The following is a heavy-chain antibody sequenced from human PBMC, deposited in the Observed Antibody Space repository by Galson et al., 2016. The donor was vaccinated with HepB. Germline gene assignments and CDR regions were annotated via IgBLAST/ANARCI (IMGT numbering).Heavy chain of an antibody. CDR2: ISGDGGST. Sequence: SLRLSCAASGFIFDDYAMHWVRQAPGKGLEWVSLISGDGGSTYYADAVKGRFTISRDNSKNSLYLQMNSLRPEDTALYYCARTDRPTTLYYYYGLDVWGQGTTVTVSS. J-gene: IGHJ6*02. CDR1: GFIFDDYA. CDR3: ARTDRPTTLYYYYGLDV. V-gene: IGHV3-43*02. D-gene: IGHD5-12*01.